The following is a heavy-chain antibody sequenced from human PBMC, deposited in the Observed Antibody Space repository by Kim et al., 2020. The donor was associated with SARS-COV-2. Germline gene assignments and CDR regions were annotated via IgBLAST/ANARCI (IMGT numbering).Heavy chain of an antibody. J-gene: IGHJ6*02. CDR3: ARVSYYYDSSGYSVGMDV. Sequence: GGSLRLSCAASGFTFSSYWMHWVRQAPGKGLVWVSRINSDGSSTSYADSVKGRFTISRDNAKNTLYLQMNSLRAEDTAVYYCARVSYYYDSSGYSVGMDVWGQGTSVTVSS. V-gene: IGHV3-74*01. CDR2: INSDGSST. D-gene: IGHD3-22*01. CDR1: GFTFSSYW.